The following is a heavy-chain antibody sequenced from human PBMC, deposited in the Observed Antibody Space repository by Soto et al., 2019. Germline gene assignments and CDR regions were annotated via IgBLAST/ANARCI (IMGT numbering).Heavy chain of an antibody. CDR3: AKDLKGVYYYDSSGYLSAFDI. CDR1: AFICRSYD. D-gene: IGHD3-22*01. V-gene: IGHV3-23*01. CDR2: ISGSGGST. Sequence: LRLSCAASAFICRSYDMSWVRQAPGKGLEWVSAISGSGGSTYYADSVKGRFTISRDNSKNTLYLQMNSLRAEDTAVYYCAKDLKGVYYYDSSGYLSAFDIWGQGTMVTVSS. J-gene: IGHJ3*02.